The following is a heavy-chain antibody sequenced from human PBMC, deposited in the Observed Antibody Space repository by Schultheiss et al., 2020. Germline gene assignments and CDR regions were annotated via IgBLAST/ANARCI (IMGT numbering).Heavy chain of an antibody. D-gene: IGHD6-13*01. CDR2: IYYSGST. V-gene: IGHV4-59*08. CDR3: ARFRIGAAAAHYGMDV. J-gene: IGHJ6*02. Sequence: SATLSLTCAVYGGSFSGYYWSWIRQPPGKGLEWIGYIYYSGSTNYNPSLKSRVTILVDTSKNQFSLNLNSVTAADTAVYYCARFRIGAAAAHYGMDVWGQGTTVTVSS. CDR1: GGSFSGYY.